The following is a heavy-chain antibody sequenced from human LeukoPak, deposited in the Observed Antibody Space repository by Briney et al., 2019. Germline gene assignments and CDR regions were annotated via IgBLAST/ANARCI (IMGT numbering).Heavy chain of an antibody. CDR2: INPSGGST. CDR1: GYTFTSYY. J-gene: IGHJ4*02. Sequence: GASVKVSCKASGYTFTSYYMHWVRQAPGQGLAWMGIINPSGGSTSYAQKFQGRVTMTRDTSTSTVYMELSSLRSEDTAVYYGTRGEPRSYYFDYWGQGTLVTVSS. CDR3: TRGEPRSYYFDY. V-gene: IGHV1-46*01. D-gene: IGHD3-16*01.